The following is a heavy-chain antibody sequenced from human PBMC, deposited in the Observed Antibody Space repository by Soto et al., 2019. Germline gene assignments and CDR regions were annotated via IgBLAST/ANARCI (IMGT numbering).Heavy chain of an antibody. CDR1: GDSISGGDYY. V-gene: IGHV4-30-4*01. CDR3: ARDQRAWRYFDY. CDR2: IHYSGST. J-gene: IGHJ4*02. Sequence: QVQLQESGPGLVKPSQTLSLTCSVSGDSISGGDYYWSWIRQTPGEALEWIGHIHYSGSTYYNASLKSRLTISLDTSKNEFSLNLNSVTAADTAVYYCARDQRAWRYFDYWGQGTLVTVSS.